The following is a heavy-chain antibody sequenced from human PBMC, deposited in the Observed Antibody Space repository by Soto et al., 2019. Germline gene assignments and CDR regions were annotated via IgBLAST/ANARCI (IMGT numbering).Heavy chain of an antibody. D-gene: IGHD5-12*01. Sequence: EVQLLESGGGLVQPGGSLRLACAASGFSFTSYAKSWVRQAPGKGLGWVSTISGRDGSTYYADSVKGRFTISRDNSKNTLYLQMNSLRAEDTAVYYCAKAPVATPLYYYYYGMDVWGQGTTVTVSS. CDR3: AKAPVATPLYYYYYGMDV. CDR1: GFSFTSYA. V-gene: IGHV3-23*01. J-gene: IGHJ6*02. CDR2: ISGRDGST.